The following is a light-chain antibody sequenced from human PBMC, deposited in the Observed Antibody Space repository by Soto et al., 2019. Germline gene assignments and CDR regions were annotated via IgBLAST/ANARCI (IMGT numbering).Light chain of an antibody. CDR2: EVS. Sequence: DIVMTQTPASLSVTPGQSASISCKSSQSLLNSDGKTYLYWYLQKAGQPPQLLIFEVSTRFSGVSGRFRGSWSGTDFTLKISRVEAEDVGTYYCMQSIQLPVTFGGGTKVEI. CDR3: MQSIQLPVT. CDR1: QSLLNSDGKTY. V-gene: IGKV2D-29*01. J-gene: IGKJ4*01.